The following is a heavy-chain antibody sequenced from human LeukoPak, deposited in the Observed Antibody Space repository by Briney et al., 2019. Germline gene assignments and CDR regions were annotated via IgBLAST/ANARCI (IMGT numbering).Heavy chain of an antibody. CDR3: ARATIKLDY. Sequence: GGSLRLSCAASGFTFSSYAMHWVRQAPGKGLEWVAVISYDGSNKYYADSVKGRFTISRDNSKNTLYLQMNSLRAEDTAVYYCARATIKLDYWGQGTLVTVSS. CDR2: ISYDGSNK. CDR1: GFTFSSYA. J-gene: IGHJ4*02. V-gene: IGHV3-30-3*01.